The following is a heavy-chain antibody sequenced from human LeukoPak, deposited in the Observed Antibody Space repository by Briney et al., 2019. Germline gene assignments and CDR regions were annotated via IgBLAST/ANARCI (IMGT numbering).Heavy chain of an antibody. CDR1: GFMLSSTW. CDR3: VRGSPGYSSSWHAY. V-gene: IGHV3-74*01. D-gene: IGHD6-13*01. CDR2: INSDATST. Sequence: GGSLRLSCAASGFMLSSTWMHWVRQAPGKGLVWVSRINSDATSTSYADSVRGRFTISRDDAKNTMYLQMNSLRAEDTVMYYCVRGSPGYSSSWHAYWGQGTLVTVSS. J-gene: IGHJ4*02.